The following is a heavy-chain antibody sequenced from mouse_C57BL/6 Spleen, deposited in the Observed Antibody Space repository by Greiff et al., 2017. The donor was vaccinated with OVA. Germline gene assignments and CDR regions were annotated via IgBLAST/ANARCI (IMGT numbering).Heavy chain of an antibody. CDR1: GFSLTSYG. CDR3: AINVVITTVVADYYAMDY. J-gene: IGHJ4*01. D-gene: IGHD1-1*01. CDR2: IWSGGST. Sequence: VQLQQSGPGLVQPSQSLSITCTVSGFSLTSYGVHWVRQSPGQGLAWLGVIWSGGSTDYNAAFISRLSISQYNSKSQVFFKMNSLQADDTAIYYCAINVVITTVVADYYAMDYWGQGTSVTVSS. V-gene: IGHV2-2*01.